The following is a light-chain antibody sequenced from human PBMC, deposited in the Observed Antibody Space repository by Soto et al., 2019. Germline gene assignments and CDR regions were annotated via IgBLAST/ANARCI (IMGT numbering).Light chain of an antibody. V-gene: IGLV7-46*01. CDR3: LLSYSGPSI. J-gene: IGLJ7*01. CDR2: DIS. Sequence: QAVVTQGPSLTVSPGGTVTLTCGSSTGTVTSGHYPYWFQLKPGQAPRTLLYDISNKHSWTPARFSGSLLGGKAALTLSGAQPEDEADYYCLLSYSGPSIFGGGTQLTVL. CDR1: TGTVTSGHY.